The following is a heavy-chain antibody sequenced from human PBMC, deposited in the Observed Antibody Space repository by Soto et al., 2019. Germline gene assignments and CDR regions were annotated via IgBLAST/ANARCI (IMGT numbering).Heavy chain of an antibody. V-gene: IGHV4-30-4*08. J-gene: IGHJ6*02. D-gene: IGHD2-21*02. CDR2: IHYTGSI. Sequence: QVQLQQSGPGLVEPSQTLSLTCAVSGGSISSEYFHWTWIRQSPGKGLEWIGYIHYTGSIMYNPSFKSPLTMPVDTIKNQFSLQLTSVTAADTAVYFCAREDDGGDRDYYGLYVWGQGTTVTVSS. CDR3: AREDDGGDRDYYGLYV. CDR1: GGSISSEYFH.